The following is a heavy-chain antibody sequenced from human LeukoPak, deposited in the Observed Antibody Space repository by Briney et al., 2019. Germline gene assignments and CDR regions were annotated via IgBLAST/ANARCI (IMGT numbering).Heavy chain of an antibody. V-gene: IGHV3-30-3*01. J-gene: IGHJ4*02. CDR2: ISYDGSNK. CDR1: GFTFSSYA. CDR3: ARGFFYDSSGRHFDY. D-gene: IGHD3-22*01. Sequence: GGSLRLSCAASGFTFSSYAMHWVRQAPGKGLEWVAVISYDGSNKYYADSVKGRFTISRDNSKNTLYLQMSSLRAEDTAVYYCARGFFYDSSGRHFDYRGQGTLVTVSS.